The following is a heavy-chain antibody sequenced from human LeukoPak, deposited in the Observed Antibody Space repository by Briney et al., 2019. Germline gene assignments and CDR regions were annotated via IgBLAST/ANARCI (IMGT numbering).Heavy chain of an antibody. CDR2: ISGSGGST. D-gene: IGHD3-10*01. J-gene: IGHJ5*02. Sequence: GGSLRLSCAASGFTFSTSAMSWVRQAPGKGLEWVSAISGSGGSTYYADSVKGRFTISRDNSKNTLYLQMNSLRAEDTAVYYCAKDLLGSAVNWFDPWGQGTLVTVSS. CDR3: AKDLLGSAVNWFDP. CDR1: GFTFSTSA. V-gene: IGHV3-23*01.